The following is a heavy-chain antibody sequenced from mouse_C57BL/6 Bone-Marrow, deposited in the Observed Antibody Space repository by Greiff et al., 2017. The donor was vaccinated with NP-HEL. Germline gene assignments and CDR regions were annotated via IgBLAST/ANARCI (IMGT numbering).Heavy chain of an antibody. Sequence: EVQGVESGGGLVQSGRSLRLSCATSGFTFSDFYMEWVRQAPGKGLEWIAASRNKANDYTTEYSASVKGRFIVSRDTSQSILYLQMNALRAEDTAIYYCARDYGSSSYWYFDVWGTGTTVTVSS. CDR1: GFTFSDFY. CDR2: SRNKANDYTT. J-gene: IGHJ1*03. CDR3: ARDYGSSSYWYFDV. V-gene: IGHV7-1*01. D-gene: IGHD1-1*01.